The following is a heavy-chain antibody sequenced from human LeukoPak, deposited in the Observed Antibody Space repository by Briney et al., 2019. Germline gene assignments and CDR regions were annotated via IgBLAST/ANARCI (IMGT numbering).Heavy chain of an antibody. V-gene: IGHV4-34*01. Sequence: KTSETLSLTCAVYGGSFSGYYWSWIRQPPGKGLEWIGEINHSGSTNYNPSLKSRVTISVDPSKNQFSLKLSSVTAADTAVYYCYYTQGNYDYWGQGTLVTVSS. J-gene: IGHJ4*02. CDR2: INHSGST. CDR3: YYTQGNYDY. CDR1: GGSFSGYY. D-gene: IGHD3-3*01.